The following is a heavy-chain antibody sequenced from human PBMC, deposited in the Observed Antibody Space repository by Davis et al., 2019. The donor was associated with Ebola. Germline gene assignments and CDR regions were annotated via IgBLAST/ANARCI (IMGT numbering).Heavy chain of an antibody. Sequence: SLKISCAASGFTFSNAWMNWVRQAPGKGLEWVSGISWNSGSIGYADSVKGRFTISRDNAKNSLYLQMNSLRAEDTAVYYCARARGVTTHWGQGTLVTVSS. CDR2: ISWNSGSI. V-gene: IGHV3-9*01. CDR3: ARARGVTTH. D-gene: IGHD4-11*01. CDR1: GFTFSNAW. J-gene: IGHJ4*02.